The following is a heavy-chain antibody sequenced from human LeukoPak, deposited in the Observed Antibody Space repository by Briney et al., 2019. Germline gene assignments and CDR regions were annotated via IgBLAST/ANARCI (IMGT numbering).Heavy chain of an antibody. CDR1: GFTFSSYA. J-gene: IGHJ4*02. Sequence: GGSLRLSCAASGFTFSSYAMHWVRQAPGKGLEWVAVISYDGSNKYYADSVKGRFTISRDNSKNTLYLQMNSRRAEDTAGYCCALPGYDSSCYYYFDYWGQGTPVTVSS. V-gene: IGHV3-30*04. D-gene: IGHD3-22*01. CDR3: ALPGYDSSCYYYFDY. CDR2: ISYDGSNK.